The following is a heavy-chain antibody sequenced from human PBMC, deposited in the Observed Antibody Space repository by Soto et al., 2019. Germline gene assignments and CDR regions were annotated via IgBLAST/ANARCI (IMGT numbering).Heavy chain of an antibody. CDR1: GFTFSSYG. V-gene: IGHV3-33*01. CDR2: IWYDGSNK. Sequence: GGSLRLSCAASGFTFSSYGMHWVRQAPGKGLEWVAVIWYDGSNKYYADSVKGRFTISRDNSKNTLYLQMNSLRAEDTAVYYCARDSGRSSYFYDYYYYMDVWGKGTTVTVSS. J-gene: IGHJ6*03. D-gene: IGHD6-13*01. CDR3: ARDSGRSSYFYDYYYYMDV.